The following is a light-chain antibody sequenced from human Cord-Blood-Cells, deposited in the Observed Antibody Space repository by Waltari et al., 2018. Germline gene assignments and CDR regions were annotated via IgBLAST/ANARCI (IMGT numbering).Light chain of an antibody. J-gene: IGKJ5*01. V-gene: IGKV4-1*01. CDR3: QQYYSTPIT. Sequence: DIVMTQSPDSLAVSLGERATINCKSSQSVLYSSNNKNYLAWYQQKPGQPPKLLIYWASTRESGVPDRFIGSVSGTDFTLTISSLQAEDVAVYYCQQYYSTPITFGQGTRLEIK. CDR1: QSVLYSSNNKNY. CDR2: WAS.